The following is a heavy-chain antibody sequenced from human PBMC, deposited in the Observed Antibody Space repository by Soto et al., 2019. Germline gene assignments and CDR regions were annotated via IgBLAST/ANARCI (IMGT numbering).Heavy chain of an antibody. CDR1: GFTFSSYP. Sequence: QVQLVESGGGVVQPGRSLRLSCAASGFTFSSYPIHWVRQAPGKGLEWVGSISYDGTSEDFADSLRGRFTLSRDNSKNMLGLQMNSLGSEDTAVYYCLRDYSGWFDFWGQGTLVTVSS. CDR3: LRDYSGWFDF. CDR2: ISYDGTSE. D-gene: IGHD3-10*01. J-gene: IGHJ5*01. V-gene: IGHV3-30-3*01.